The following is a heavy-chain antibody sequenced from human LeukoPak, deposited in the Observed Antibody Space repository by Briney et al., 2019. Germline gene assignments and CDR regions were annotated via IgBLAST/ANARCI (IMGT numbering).Heavy chain of an antibody. D-gene: IGHD6-13*01. V-gene: IGHV4-39*07. Sequence: SETLSLTCTVSGGSISSSSYYWGWIRQPPGKGLEWIGSIYYSGSTYYNPSLKSRVTISVDTSKNQFSLKLSSVTAADTAVYYCARDRPGGAGTNFYYYYGMDVWGQGTTVTVSS. CDR1: GGSISSSSYY. CDR3: ARDRPGGAGTNFYYYYGMDV. J-gene: IGHJ6*02. CDR2: IYYSGST.